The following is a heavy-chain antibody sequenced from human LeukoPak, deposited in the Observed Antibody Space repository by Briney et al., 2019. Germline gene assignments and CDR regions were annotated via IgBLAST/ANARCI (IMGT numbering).Heavy chain of an antibody. J-gene: IGHJ2*01. V-gene: IGHV3-53*01. CDR1: GFSVSSNH. D-gene: IGHD3-22*01. CDR3: ARLAAGYWYFDL. CDR2: MYGGGAT. Sequence: GGSLRLSCTASGFSVSSNHMSWVRQAPGKGLEWVSLMYGGGATSYAESVRGRFTLSRDNSKNTLFFEMNSLRAEDTAVYYCARLAAGYWYFDLWGPGTLVTVSS.